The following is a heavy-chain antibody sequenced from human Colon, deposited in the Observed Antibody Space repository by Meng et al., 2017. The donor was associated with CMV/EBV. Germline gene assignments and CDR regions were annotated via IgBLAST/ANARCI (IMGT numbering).Heavy chain of an antibody. V-gene: IGHV4-39*07. CDR2: IYYSGST. CDR3: ASLAQQLAAFDY. CDR1: GGSISSSSYY. D-gene: IGHD6-13*01. Sequence: SETLSLTCTVSGGSISSSSYYWGWIRQPPGKGLEWIGSIYYSGSTYYNPSLKSRVTISVDTTKNQFSQKLRAVAAADTAGYYCASLAQQLAAFDYWGQGTLVTVSS. J-gene: IGHJ4*02.